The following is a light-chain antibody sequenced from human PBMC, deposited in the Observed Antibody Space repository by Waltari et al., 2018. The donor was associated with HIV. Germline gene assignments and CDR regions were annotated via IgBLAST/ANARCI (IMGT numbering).Light chain of an antibody. CDR1: QDISNY. CDR2: DAS. J-gene: IGKJ4*01. CDR3: QQYDNLPLT. Sequence: DIQMTQSPSSLSASVGDRDTITCQANQDISNYLNWYQQKSGNAPKLLIYDASNLEIGVPSRFSGSGSGTEFTFTISSLQPEDIATYYCQQYDNLPLTFGGGTKVEIK. V-gene: IGKV1-33*01.